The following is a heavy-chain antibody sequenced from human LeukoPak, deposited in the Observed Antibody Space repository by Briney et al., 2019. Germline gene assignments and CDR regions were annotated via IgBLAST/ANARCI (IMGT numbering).Heavy chain of an antibody. J-gene: IGHJ3*02. Sequence: PSETLSLTCTVSGGSISSYYWSWIRQPPGKGLGWIGYIYYSGSTNYNPSLKSRVTISVDTSKNQFSLKLSSVTAADTAVYYCTRHMDYYDSSGFYFDIWGQGTMVTVSS. V-gene: IGHV4-59*08. CDR2: IYYSGST. CDR1: GGSISSYY. CDR3: TRHMDYYDSSGFYFDI. D-gene: IGHD3-22*01.